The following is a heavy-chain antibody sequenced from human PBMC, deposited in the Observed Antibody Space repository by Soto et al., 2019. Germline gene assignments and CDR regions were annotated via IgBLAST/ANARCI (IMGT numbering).Heavy chain of an antibody. CDR2: IYYSGST. J-gene: IGHJ6*03. D-gene: IGHD6-13*01. Sequence: SETLSLTCTVSGGSISSSSYYWGWIRQPPGKGLEWIGSIYYSGSTYYSPSLKSRVTISVDTSKNQFSLKLSSVTAADTAVYYCTGGIAAAGTRYYYYYMDVWGKGTTVTVSS. V-gene: IGHV4-39*01. CDR1: GGSISSSSYY. CDR3: TGGIAAAGTRYYYYYMDV.